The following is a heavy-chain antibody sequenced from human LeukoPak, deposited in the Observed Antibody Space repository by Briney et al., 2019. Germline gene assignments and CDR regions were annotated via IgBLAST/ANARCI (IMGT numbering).Heavy chain of an antibody. CDR1: GFTFSSYG. Sequence: GGSLSLSCAASGFTFSSYGMHWVRQAPGKGLEWVAVISYDGSNKYYADSVKGRFTISRDNSKNTLYLQMNSLRAEDTAVYYCAKDPLGYSSGDFDYWGQGTLVTVSS. CDR2: ISYDGSNK. CDR3: AKDPLGYSSGDFDY. V-gene: IGHV3-30*18. D-gene: IGHD6-19*01. J-gene: IGHJ4*02.